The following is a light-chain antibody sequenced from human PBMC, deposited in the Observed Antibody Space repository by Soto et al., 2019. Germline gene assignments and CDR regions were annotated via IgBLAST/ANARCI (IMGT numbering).Light chain of an antibody. V-gene: IGKV1-5*01. CDR1: QSISSW. Sequence: DIQMTQSPFTLSASVGDRVTITCRASQSISSWLAWYQQKPGKAPDLLIYSASTLQSGVPSRFSGSGSETEFSLTIRALQPEDFATYYCQQYDNLPLTFGGGTKVDIK. CDR2: SAS. CDR3: QQYDNLPLT. J-gene: IGKJ4*01.